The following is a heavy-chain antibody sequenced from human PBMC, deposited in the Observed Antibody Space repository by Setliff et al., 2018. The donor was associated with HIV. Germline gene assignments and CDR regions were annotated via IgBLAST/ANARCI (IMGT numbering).Heavy chain of an antibody. CDR2: ISWNSGSI. D-gene: IGHD6-6*01. J-gene: IGHJ4*02. V-gene: IGHV3-9*01. Sequence: SLRLSCTASGFTFDDYAMHWVRQAPGKGLEWVSGISWNSGSIGYADSVKGRFSISRDNSKNTLYLQMNNLRAEDTAVYYCAISTRPYWGQGTLVTVSS. CDR3: AISTRPY. CDR1: GFTFDDYA.